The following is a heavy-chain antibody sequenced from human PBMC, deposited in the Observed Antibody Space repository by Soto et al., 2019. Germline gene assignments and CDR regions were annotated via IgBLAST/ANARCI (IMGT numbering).Heavy chain of an antibody. V-gene: IGHV6-1*01. J-gene: IGHJ6*02. CDR3: ARGEIAAAGGYYYGMDV. CDR1: GDSVSSNSAA. Sequence: SETLSLTCAISGDSVSSNSAAWNWIRQSPSRGLEWLGRTYYRSKWYNDYAVSVKSRITINPDISKNQFSLQLNSVTPEDTAVYYCARGEIAAAGGYYYGMDVWGQGTTVTVSS. CDR2: TYYRSKWYN. D-gene: IGHD6-13*01.